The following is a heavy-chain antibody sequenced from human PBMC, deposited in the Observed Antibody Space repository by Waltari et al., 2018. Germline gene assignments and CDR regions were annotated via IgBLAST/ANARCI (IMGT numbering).Heavy chain of an antibody. Sequence: QVQVVQSGSELKNPGASVKVSCKASGYTFSKYAMNWVRQAPGQGLEWMGWIHTSTGKPTYAPGFTERFVFSVDTSVSTAYLQISSLKAEDSAVYYCAKEWRGDGGSWSPGAFDSWGQGTLVTVSS. CDR3: AKEWRGDGGSWSPGAFDS. CDR1: GYTFSKYA. V-gene: IGHV7-4-1*01. J-gene: IGHJ4*02. CDR2: IHTSTGKP. D-gene: IGHD6-13*01.